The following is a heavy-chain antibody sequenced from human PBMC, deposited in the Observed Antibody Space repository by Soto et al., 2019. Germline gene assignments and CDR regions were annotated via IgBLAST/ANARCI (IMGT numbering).Heavy chain of an antibody. CDR2: IGPNPSNT. CDR3: ATARHCSRDACPAAE. Sequence: EVQLLESGGGLAQPGGSLRLSCAASGFPFSTSGMLWVRQPPGEGLEWVSAIGPNPSNTNYADSVKGRFTISRDNSKNTVFLQMSTLRAEDTALYYCATARHCSRDACPAAEWGQGTLITVSS. CDR1: GFPFSTSG. V-gene: IGHV3-23*05. D-gene: IGHD2-2*01. J-gene: IGHJ4*02.